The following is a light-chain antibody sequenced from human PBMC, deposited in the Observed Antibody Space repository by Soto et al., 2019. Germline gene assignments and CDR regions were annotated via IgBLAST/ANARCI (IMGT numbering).Light chain of an antibody. V-gene: IGKV3-20*01. J-gene: IGKJ2*01. CDR2: EAS. CDR1: QSVSGNS. Sequence: EIVLTQSPGTLSLSPGERATLSCRASQSVSGNSVAWYQQKPGQAPRLLIYEASNRAGGIPDRFSGSGSWTGFTLTINRLQPEDFAVYFCQQYATSPYTFAQGTKLEI. CDR3: QQYATSPYT.